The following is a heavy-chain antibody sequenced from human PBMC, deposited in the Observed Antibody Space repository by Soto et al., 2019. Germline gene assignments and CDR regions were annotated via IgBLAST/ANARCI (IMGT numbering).Heavy chain of an antibody. V-gene: IGHV4-34*01. D-gene: IGHD4-17*01. CDR3: ASDSPPYGDYGNNWFDP. CDR1: GGSFSGYY. CDR2: INHSGST. J-gene: IGHJ5*02. Sequence: SETLSLTCAVYGGSFSGYYWSWIRQPPGKGLEWIGEINHSGSTNYNPSLKSRVTISVDTSKNKFSLKLSSVTAADTAVYYCASDSPPYGDYGNNWFDPWGQGTLVTVSS.